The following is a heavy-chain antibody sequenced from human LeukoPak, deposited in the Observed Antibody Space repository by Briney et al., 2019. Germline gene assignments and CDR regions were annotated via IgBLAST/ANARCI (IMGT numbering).Heavy chain of an antibody. Sequence: SEALSLTCTVSGVSISSGDYYWSWIRQPPGKGLEWLGYTYYSGSTYYNPSLKSRVTISVDTSKNQFSLKLSSVTAADTAVYYCARPYYYDSRIDPWAREPGSPSPQ. CDR2: TYYSGST. CDR1: GVSISSGDYY. CDR3: ARPYYYDSRIDP. J-gene: IGHJ5*02. D-gene: IGHD3-22*01. V-gene: IGHV4-30-4*01.